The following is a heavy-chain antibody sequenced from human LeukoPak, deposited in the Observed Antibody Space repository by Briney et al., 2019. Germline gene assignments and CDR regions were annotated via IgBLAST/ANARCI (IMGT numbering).Heavy chain of an antibody. Sequence: GGSLRLSCAASGFTFDDYAMHRVRQAPGKGLEWVSGISWNSGSIGYADSVKGRFTISRDNAKNSLYLQMNSLRAEDTALYYCAKDGDSSGYYWFSNYFDYWGQGTLVTVSS. CDR2: ISWNSGSI. CDR3: AKDGDSSGYYWFSNYFDY. CDR1: GFTFDDYA. J-gene: IGHJ4*02. V-gene: IGHV3-9*01. D-gene: IGHD3-22*01.